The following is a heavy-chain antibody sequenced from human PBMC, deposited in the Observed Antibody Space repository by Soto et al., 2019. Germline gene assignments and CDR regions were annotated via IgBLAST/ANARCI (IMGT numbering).Heavy chain of an antibody. CDR1: GFTFSTYR. V-gene: IGHV3-48*01. J-gene: IGHJ6*02. CDR2: ISSDTSNI. Sequence: EVQLVESGGGLVQPGGSLRLSCAASGFTFSTYRMHWVRQAPGKGLEWVSYISSDTSNIAYADSVKGRFTISRDNAKNSLFLQMNSLRAEDTAVYYCAPYYGSGSYFPDHYYYGMDVWGQGTTVTVSS. CDR3: APYYGSGSYFPDHYYYGMDV. D-gene: IGHD3-10*01.